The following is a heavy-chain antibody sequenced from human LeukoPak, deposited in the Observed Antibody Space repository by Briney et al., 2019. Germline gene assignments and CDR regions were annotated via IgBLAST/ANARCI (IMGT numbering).Heavy chain of an antibody. CDR2: ISYDGSNK. J-gene: IGHJ4*02. CDR1: GFTFSSYG. V-gene: IGHV3-30*18. Sequence: GGSLRLSCAASGFTFSSYGMHWVRQAPGKGLEWVAVISYDGSNKYYADSVKGRFTISRDNSKNTLYLQMNSLRAEDTAVYYCAKDLEHMRHIVATSGGQDYWGQGTLVTVSS. D-gene: IGHD5-12*01. CDR3: AKDLEHMRHIVATSGGQDY.